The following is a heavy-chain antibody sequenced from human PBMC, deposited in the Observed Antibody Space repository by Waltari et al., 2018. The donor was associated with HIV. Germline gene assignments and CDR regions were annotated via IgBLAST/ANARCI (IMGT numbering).Heavy chain of an antibody. CDR2: IYYSGST. J-gene: IGHJ3*02. D-gene: IGHD5-18*01. Sequence: QLRLQESGPGLVKPSETLSLTCTVSGGSISSSSYYWGWIRQPPGKGLEWIGSIYYSGSTYYNPSLKSRVTISVDMSKNQFSLKLSSVTAADTAVYYCARGYVDTAMVSAFDIWGQGTMVTVSS. CDR3: ARGYVDTAMVSAFDI. V-gene: IGHV4-39*07. CDR1: GGSISSSSYY.